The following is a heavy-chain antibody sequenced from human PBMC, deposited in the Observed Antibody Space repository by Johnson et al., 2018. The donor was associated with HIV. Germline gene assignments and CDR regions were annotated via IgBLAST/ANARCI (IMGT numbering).Heavy chain of an antibody. CDR3: AKQQLVPDDAFDI. J-gene: IGHJ3*02. D-gene: IGHD6-6*01. V-gene: IGHV3-53*01. CDR2: IYSGGST. Sequence: VQLVESGGGFIQPGGSLRLSCAASGFTVSSNYMSWVRQAPGKGLEWVSVIYSGGSTYYADSVKGRFTISRDNSKNTLYLQMNSLRAEDTAVYYCAKQQLVPDDAFDIWGQGTMVNVSS. CDR1: GFTVSSNY.